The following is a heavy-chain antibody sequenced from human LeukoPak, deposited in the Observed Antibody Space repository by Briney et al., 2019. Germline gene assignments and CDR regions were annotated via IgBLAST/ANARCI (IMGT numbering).Heavy chain of an antibody. V-gene: IGHV3-30*04. CDR3: ASTRRIVGANTGMDV. J-gene: IGHJ6*02. CDR2: ISYDGSNK. CDR1: GFTFSSYA. Sequence: GRSLRLSCAASGFTFSSYAMHWVRQAPGKGLEWVAVISYDGSNKYYADSVKGRFTISRDNSENTLYLQMNSLRAEDTAVYYCASTRRIVGANTGMDVWGQGTTVTVSS. D-gene: IGHD1-26*01.